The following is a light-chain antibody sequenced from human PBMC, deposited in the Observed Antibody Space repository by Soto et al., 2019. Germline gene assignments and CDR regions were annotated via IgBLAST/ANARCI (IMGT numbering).Light chain of an antibody. J-gene: IGKJ1*01. V-gene: IGKV3-20*01. CDR2: GAS. CDR3: HQYDSWT. CDR1: QSVASNY. Sequence: QSAGALSLSKGERATLSCRASQSVASNYLAWYQQKPGQAPRLLIFGASSRATGIPDKFSGSGSGTEFTLTISRLEPEDFAVYYCHQYDSWTFGQGTKVAI.